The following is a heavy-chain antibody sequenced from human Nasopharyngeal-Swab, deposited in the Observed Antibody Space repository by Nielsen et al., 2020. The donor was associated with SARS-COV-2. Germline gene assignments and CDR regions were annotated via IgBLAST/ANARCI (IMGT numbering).Heavy chain of an antibody. CDR3: ARARDGYNLAY. Sequence: VRQAPGKGLVWVSRINSDGSSTTYADFVKGRFTISRDNAKNTLYLQMNSLRAEDTAVYYCARARDGYNLAYWGQGTLVTVSS. J-gene: IGHJ4*02. D-gene: IGHD5-24*01. CDR2: INSDGSST. V-gene: IGHV3-74*01.